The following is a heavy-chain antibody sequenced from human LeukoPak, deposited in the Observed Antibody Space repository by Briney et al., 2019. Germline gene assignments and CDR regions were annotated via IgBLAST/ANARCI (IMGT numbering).Heavy chain of an antibody. CDR2: IYYSGST. D-gene: IGHD6-19*01. CDR1: GGSISSYY. V-gene: IGHV4-59*12. CDR3: ATRRRYSSGRDFDY. J-gene: IGHJ4*02. Sequence: SKTLSLTCTVSGGSISSYYWSWIRQPPGKGLEWIGYIYYSGSTNYSPSLKSRVTISVDTSKNQFSLKLSSVTAADTAVYYCATRRRYSSGRDFDYWGQGTLVTVSS.